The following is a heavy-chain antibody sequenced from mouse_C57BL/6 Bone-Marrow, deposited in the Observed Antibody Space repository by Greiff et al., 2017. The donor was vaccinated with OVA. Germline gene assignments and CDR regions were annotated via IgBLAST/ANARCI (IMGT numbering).Heavy chain of an antibody. CDR3: ARGDYYGSSWYFDV. CDR2: IYPSDSET. D-gene: IGHD1-1*01. J-gene: IGHJ1*03. V-gene: IGHV1-61*01. CDR1: GYTFTSYW. Sequence: QVQLQQPGAELVRPGSSVKLSCKASGYTFTSYWMDWVKQRPGQGLEWIGNIYPSDSETHYNQKFKDKATLTVDKSSSTAYLQLSSLTSEESTVYCGARGDYYGSSWYFDVWGTGTTVTVSS.